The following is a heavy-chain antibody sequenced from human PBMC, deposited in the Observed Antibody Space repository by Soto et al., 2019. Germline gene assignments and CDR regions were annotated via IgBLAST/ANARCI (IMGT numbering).Heavy chain of an antibody. CDR1: GFTFDDYT. CDR3: VKGLNIDYNSAGFYFDY. CDR2: ISWSGNNV. J-gene: IGHJ4*02. D-gene: IGHD6-19*01. V-gene: IGHV3-9*01. Sequence: EVQLVESGGGLVQPGRSLRLSCAASGFTFDDYTMHWVRQTPGKGLEWVSSISWSGNNVDYRDSVKGRFTISRDNAKNSLYLHMNSLRVEDTALYYCVKGLNIDYNSAGFYFDYWGQGTVVTVSS.